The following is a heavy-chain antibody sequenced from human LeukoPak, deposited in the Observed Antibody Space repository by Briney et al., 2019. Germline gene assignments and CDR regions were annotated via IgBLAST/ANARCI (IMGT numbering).Heavy chain of an antibody. V-gene: IGHV3-30-3*01. J-gene: IGHJ6*02. CDR1: GFTLSSYA. Sequence: PGGSLRLSCAASGFTLSSYAMHWVRQAPGKGLEWVAVISYEGTNKYYADSGKGRFTISRDNSKKTLDLQASSLRPEDTAVYYCARVFYGSGTAPFYYGMDVWGQGTTVTVSS. CDR2: ISYEGTNK. CDR3: ARVFYGSGTAPFYYGMDV. D-gene: IGHD3-10*01.